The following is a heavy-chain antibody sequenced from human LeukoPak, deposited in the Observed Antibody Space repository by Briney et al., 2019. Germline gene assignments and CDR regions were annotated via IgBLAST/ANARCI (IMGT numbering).Heavy chain of an antibody. CDR3: ARGSSGIRGFDP. Sequence: ASVTVSCTASGYTFTVYYMHWVRQAPGQGLEWMGWINPNSGGTNYAQKFQGRVTMTRDTSISTAYMELSRLRSDDTAVYYCARGSSGIRGFDPWGQGTLVTVSS. CDR1: GYTFTVYY. D-gene: IGHD3-10*01. CDR2: INPNSGGT. J-gene: IGHJ5*02. V-gene: IGHV1-2*02.